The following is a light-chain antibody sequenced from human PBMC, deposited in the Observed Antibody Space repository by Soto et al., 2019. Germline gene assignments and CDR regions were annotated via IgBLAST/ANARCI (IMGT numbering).Light chain of an antibody. CDR1: SSNIGAGYD. Sequence: QSVLTQPPSVSGAPGQRVTISCTGSSSNIGAGYDVHWYQQLPGTAPKLLIYANSNRPSGVPDRFSASKSGTSASLAITGLQAEDEADYYCQSYDSSLTRRVFGTGTKLTVL. V-gene: IGLV1-40*01. J-gene: IGLJ1*01. CDR2: ANS. CDR3: QSYDSSLTRRV.